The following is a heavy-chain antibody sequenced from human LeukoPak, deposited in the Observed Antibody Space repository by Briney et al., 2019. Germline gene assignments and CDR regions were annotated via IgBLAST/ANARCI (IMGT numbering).Heavy chain of an antibody. CDR2: ISAYNGNT. D-gene: IGHD3-3*01. CDR3: ARDPRGLYYDFWSGYSNWFDP. CDR1: GYTFTSYG. Sequence: GASVKVSCKASGYTFTSYGISWVRQAPGQGLEWMGWISAYNGNTNYAQKLQGRVTMTTDTSTSTAYMERRSLRSDDTAVYYCARDPRGLYYDFWSGYSNWFDPWGQGTLVTVSS. V-gene: IGHV1-18*01. J-gene: IGHJ5*02.